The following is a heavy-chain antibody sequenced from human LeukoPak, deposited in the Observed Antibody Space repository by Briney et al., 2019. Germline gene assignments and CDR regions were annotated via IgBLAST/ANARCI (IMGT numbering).Heavy chain of an antibody. V-gene: IGHV6-1*01. D-gene: IGHD1-7*01. CDR2: AYSRSRGGR. CDR1: GDSVSSNSVA. Sequence: SQTLSLSCAISGDSVSSNSVAWNWIRQSPSRGLEWLGRAYSRSRGGRDYAISVRSRINIDTVTSRNQFSLQLSSVTPEDTAVYYSSGGTNSTFDIWGQGTMVTVSS. CDR3: SGGTNSTFDI. J-gene: IGHJ3*02.